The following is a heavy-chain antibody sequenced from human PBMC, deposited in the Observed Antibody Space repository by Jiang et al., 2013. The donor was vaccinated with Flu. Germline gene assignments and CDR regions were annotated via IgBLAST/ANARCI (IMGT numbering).Heavy chain of an antibody. CDR3: ARAGYSSGWQSDAFDI. V-gene: IGHV6-1*01. CDR1: GDSVSSNSAA. CDR2: TYYRSKWYN. Sequence: TLSLTCAISGDSVSSNSAAWNWIRQSPSRGLEWLGRTYYRSKWYNDYAVSVKSRITINPDTSKNQFSLQLNSVTPEDTAVYYCARAGYSSGWQSDAFDIWGQGTMVTVSS. J-gene: IGHJ3*02. D-gene: IGHD6-19*01.